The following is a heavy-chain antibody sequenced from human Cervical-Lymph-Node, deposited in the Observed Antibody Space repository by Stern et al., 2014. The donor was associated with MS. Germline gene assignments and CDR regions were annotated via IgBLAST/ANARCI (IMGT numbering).Heavy chain of an antibody. Sequence: EVQLVESGGGLVQPGGSLSLSCAVSGFTFRTYAMNWVRQAPGKGLEWVSAISGRGNYTYYADSVKGRFTVSRDNSKNTLYLQMDSLRSEDTAVYYCARGRYCSSTSCYVYDYWGQGTLVTVSS. CDR1: GFTFRTYA. J-gene: IGHJ4*02. CDR3: ARGRYCSSTSCYVYDY. D-gene: IGHD2-2*01. V-gene: IGHV3-23*04. CDR2: ISGRGNYT.